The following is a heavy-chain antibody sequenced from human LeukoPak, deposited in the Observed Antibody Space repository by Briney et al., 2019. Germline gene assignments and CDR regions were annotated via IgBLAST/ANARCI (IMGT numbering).Heavy chain of an antibody. D-gene: IGHD6-19*01. V-gene: IGHV4-59*08. CDR2: IYYSGST. Sequence: SETLFLTCTVSGGSISSYYWSWIRQPPGKGLEWIGYIYYSGSTNYNPSLKSRVTISVDTSKNQFSLKLSSVTAADTAVYYCARSGYSSGWYFPPAYWGQGTLVTVSS. J-gene: IGHJ4*02. CDR3: ARSGYSSGWYFPPAY. CDR1: GGSISSYY.